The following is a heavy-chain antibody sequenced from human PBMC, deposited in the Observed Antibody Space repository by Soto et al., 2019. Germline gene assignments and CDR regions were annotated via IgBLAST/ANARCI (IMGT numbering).Heavy chain of an antibody. D-gene: IGHD2-2*01. CDR3: AREDCISTSCPQAYYYGMDV. CDR2: ISYDEIYK. CDR1: GFTFRSYA. J-gene: IGHJ6*02. V-gene: IGHV3-30-3*01. Sequence: PGESLKISCAASGFTFRSYAMHWVRQAPGKGLEWVAIISYDEIYKYYVDSVKGRFTISRDNAKNSLYLQMNSLRAEDTAVYYCAREDCISTSCPQAYYYGMDVWGQGTTVTVSS.